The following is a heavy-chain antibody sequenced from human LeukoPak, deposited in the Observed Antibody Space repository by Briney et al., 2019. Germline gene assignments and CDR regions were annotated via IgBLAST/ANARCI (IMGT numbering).Heavy chain of an antibody. J-gene: IGHJ6*03. CDR2: ISGGGGST. D-gene: IGHD4-23*01. CDR3: AKGGSDYGGNYYCYSMDV. CDR1: GFTLSNFG. V-gene: IGHV3-23*01. Sequence: GGSLRLSCAASGFTLSNFGMGWVRHAPGKGLEWVSSISGGGGSTYYADSVKCRFTISRDNSKNTLYLQMNSLRAEDTTVDYCAKGGSDYGGNYYCYSMDVWGKGTTVTVSS.